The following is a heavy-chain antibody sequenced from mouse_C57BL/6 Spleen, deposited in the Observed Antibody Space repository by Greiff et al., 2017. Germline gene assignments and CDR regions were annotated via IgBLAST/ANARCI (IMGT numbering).Heavy chain of an antibody. CDR1: GYTFTSYW. J-gene: IGHJ4*01. Sequence: VQLQQPGAELVKPGASVKLSCKASGYTFTSYWMHWVKQRPGQGLEWIGMIHPNSGSTNYNEKFKSKATLTVDKSSSTAYMQLSSLTSEDSAVYYCARGVYYGNYRDAMDYWGQGTSVTVSS. D-gene: IGHD2-1*01. CDR2: IHPNSGST. CDR3: ARGVYYGNYRDAMDY. V-gene: IGHV1-64*01.